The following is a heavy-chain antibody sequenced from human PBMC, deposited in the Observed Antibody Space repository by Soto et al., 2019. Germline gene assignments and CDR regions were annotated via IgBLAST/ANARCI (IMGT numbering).Heavy chain of an antibody. V-gene: IGHV4-59*01. D-gene: IGHD2-15*01. CDR3: ARDAGGPADY. CDR2: IYYSGST. CDR1: GGSISSYY. Sequence: KPSETLSLTCTVSGGSISSYYWSWIRQPPGKGLEWIGYIYYSGSTNYNPSLMSRVTISVDTSKNQFSLKLSSVTAADTAVYYCARDAGGPADYWGQGTLVTVSS. J-gene: IGHJ4*02.